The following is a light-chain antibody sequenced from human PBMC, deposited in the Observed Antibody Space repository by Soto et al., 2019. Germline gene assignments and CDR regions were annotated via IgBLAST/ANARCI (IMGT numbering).Light chain of an antibody. V-gene: IGKV3-20*01. CDR2: GAS. J-gene: IGKJ4*01. CDR1: QSVSSN. CDR3: QQYGSSPQT. Sequence: EIVMTQSPGTLSVSPGERATLSCRASQSVSSNLAWYQQKPGQAPRLLIYGASSRATGIPDRFSGSGSGTDFTLTISRLEPEDFAVYYCQQYGSSPQTFGGGTKV.